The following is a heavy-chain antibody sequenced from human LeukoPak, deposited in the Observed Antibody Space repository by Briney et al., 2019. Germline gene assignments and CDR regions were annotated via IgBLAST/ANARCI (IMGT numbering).Heavy chain of an antibody. CDR2: IYYSGST. CDR1: GGSISSYY. Sequence: PSETLSLTCTVSGGSISSYYWSWIRQPPGKGLEWIGYIYYSGSTNYNPSLKSRVTISVDTSKNQCSLKLSSVTAADTAVYYCAREDCSGDGCYSFDYWGQGTLVTVFS. CDR3: AREDCSGDGCYSFDY. V-gene: IGHV4-59*01. D-gene: IGHD2-15*01. J-gene: IGHJ4*02.